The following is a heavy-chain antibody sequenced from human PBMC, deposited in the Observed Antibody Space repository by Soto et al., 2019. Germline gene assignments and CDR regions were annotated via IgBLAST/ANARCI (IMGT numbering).Heavy chain of an antibody. CDR3: ARGVAKMSPAYNQRPPYYFDY. CDR1: GGSISGGSYF. D-gene: IGHD1-1*01. J-gene: IGHJ4*02. Sequence: SETLSLTCTVSGGSISGGSYFWSWIRQHPGKGLEWIGYIQYSGNTYYNPSLKSRVAISVDTSKNQFSLSLRSVTAADTAVFYCARGVAKMSPAYNQRPPYYFDYWGQGTLVTVSS. V-gene: IGHV4-31*03. CDR2: IQYSGNT.